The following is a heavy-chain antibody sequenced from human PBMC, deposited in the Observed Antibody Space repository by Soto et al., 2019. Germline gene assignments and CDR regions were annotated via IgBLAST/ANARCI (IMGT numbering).Heavy chain of an antibody. CDR1: GYTFTSYG. Sequence: ASVKVSCKASGYTFTSYGISWVRQAPGKGLEWMGGFDPEDGETIYAQKFQGRVTMTEDTSTDTAYMELSSLRSEDTAVYYCATREDILTGYPFDYWGQGTLVTVSS. J-gene: IGHJ4*02. CDR2: FDPEDGET. D-gene: IGHD3-9*01. CDR3: ATREDILTGYPFDY. V-gene: IGHV1-24*01.